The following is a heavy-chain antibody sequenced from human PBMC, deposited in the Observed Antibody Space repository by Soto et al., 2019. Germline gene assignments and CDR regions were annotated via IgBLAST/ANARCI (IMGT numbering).Heavy chain of an antibody. CDR2: IHNNGVV. CDR3: ARDHWDCSGGGCNPHQLNFFAMDV. Sequence: QVQQQESGPGLVKPSDTLSLICSVSGTYISEFSWSWIRQPAGTGLEWIGRIHNNGVVHYSPSFRGRATMSIDTSSNHFSLNLQSATAADTAVYYCARDHWDCSGGGCNPHQLNFFAMDVWGQGTTVTVSS. J-gene: IGHJ6*02. D-gene: IGHD2-15*01. CDR1: GTYISEFS. V-gene: IGHV4-4*07.